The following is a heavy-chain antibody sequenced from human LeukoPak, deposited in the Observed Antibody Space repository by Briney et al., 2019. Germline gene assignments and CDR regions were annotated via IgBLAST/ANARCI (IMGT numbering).Heavy chain of an antibody. Sequence: GGSLRLSCAASGFTFSSYSMNWVRQAPGKGLEWVSSISSSSSYIYYADSVKGRFTISRDNAKNSLYLRMNSLRAEDTAVYYCARGDQGVLDYWGQGTLVTVSS. D-gene: IGHD3-10*01. CDR3: ARGDQGVLDY. CDR1: GFTFSSYS. J-gene: IGHJ4*02. V-gene: IGHV3-21*01. CDR2: ISSSSSYI.